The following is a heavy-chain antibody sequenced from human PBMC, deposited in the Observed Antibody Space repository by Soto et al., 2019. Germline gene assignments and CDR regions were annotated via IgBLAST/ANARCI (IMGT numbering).Heavy chain of an antibody. V-gene: IGHV4-39*01. D-gene: IGHD3-10*01. Sequence: SETLSLTCTVSGGSISSSSYYWGWIRQPPGKGLEWIGSISYSGSTYYHPSLKSRVTISVDTSKNQFSLKLSSVTAADTAVYYCAGGSGSYYYYYGMDVWGQGTTVTVSS. CDR1: GGSISSSSYY. CDR3: AGGSGSYYYYYGMDV. CDR2: ISYSGST. J-gene: IGHJ6*02.